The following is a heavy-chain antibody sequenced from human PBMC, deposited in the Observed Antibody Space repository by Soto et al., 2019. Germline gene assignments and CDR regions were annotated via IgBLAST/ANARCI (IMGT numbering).Heavy chain of an antibody. D-gene: IGHD3-16*01. CDR3: ARHWALGPPPDY. Sequence: ASVKVSCKASGYTFTSCDISWVRQATGQGLEWMGWMNPNSGNTGYAQKFQGRVTMTRNTPISTAYMELSSLRSEDTAVYYCARHWALGPPPDYWGQGTLVTVSS. CDR1: GYTFTSCD. J-gene: IGHJ4*02. V-gene: IGHV1-8*01. CDR2: MNPNSGNT.